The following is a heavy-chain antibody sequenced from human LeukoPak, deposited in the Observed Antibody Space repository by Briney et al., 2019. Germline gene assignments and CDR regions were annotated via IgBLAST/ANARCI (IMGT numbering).Heavy chain of an antibody. V-gene: IGHV3-33*01. Sequence: HPGRSLRLSCAASGFTLSSYGMHWVRQAPGKGLEWVAAIWYEGTNKDYADSGKGRFTISRDNSKNTLYLQMNSLRAEDTAVYYCARANYDILTGYLDYWGQGTLVTVSS. CDR1: GFTLSSYG. J-gene: IGHJ4*02. D-gene: IGHD3-9*01. CDR3: ARANYDILTGYLDY. CDR2: IWYEGTNK.